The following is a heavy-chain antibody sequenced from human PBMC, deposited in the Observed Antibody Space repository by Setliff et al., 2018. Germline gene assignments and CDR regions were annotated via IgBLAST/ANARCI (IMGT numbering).Heavy chain of an antibody. D-gene: IGHD1-26*01. J-gene: IGHJ3*01. CDR1: GFLFSVSW. CDR3: AHPSGGYSRPFDV. Sequence: LGESLKISCKDSGFLFSVSWIAWVRQVPGKGLDWMGIIYGGDDSQIRYSPSFQGLVTISADKSTSTAYLQWSSLKASDTAMYYCAHPSGGYSRPFDVWGQGTMVTVSS. CDR2: IYGGDDSQI. V-gene: IGHV5-51*01.